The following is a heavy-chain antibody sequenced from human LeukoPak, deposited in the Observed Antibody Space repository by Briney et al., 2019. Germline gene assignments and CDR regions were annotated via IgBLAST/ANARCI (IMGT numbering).Heavy chain of an antibody. V-gene: IGHV4-34*01. CDR1: GGSFSGYY. CDR3: ARQEGMATIGGSFDY. D-gene: IGHD5-24*01. CDR2: INHSGST. J-gene: IGHJ4*02. Sequence: SETLSLTCAVYGGSFSGYYWSWIRQPPGKGLEWIGEINHSGSTNYNPSLKSRVTISVDTSKNQFSLKLSSVTAADTAVYYCARQEGMATIGGSFDYWGQGTLVTVSS.